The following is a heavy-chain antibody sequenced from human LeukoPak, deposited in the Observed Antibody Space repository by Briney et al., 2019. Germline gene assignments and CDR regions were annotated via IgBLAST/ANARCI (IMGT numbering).Heavy chain of an antibody. Sequence: AGGPLTLSCAASGFTFSSYAMHWVRQAPGKGLEWVAVISYDGSNKYYADSVKGRFTISRDNSKNTLYLQMNSLRAEDTAVYYCARVPQIDCSSTSCYPGLKYHYYYYYGMDVWGQGTTVTVSS. CDR3: ARVPQIDCSSTSCYPGLKYHYYYYYGMDV. J-gene: IGHJ6*02. D-gene: IGHD2-2*01. CDR1: GFTFSSYA. V-gene: IGHV3-30*04. CDR2: ISYDGSNK.